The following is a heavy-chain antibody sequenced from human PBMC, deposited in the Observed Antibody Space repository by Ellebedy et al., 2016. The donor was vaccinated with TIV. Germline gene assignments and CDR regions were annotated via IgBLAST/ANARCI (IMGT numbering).Heavy chain of an antibody. CDR2: INAGNGNT. CDR3: AAGYSSGWYVED. Sequence: ASVKVSCKASGYTFTSYAMHWVRQAPGQRLEWMGWINAGNGNTKYSQKFQERVTITRDMSTSTAYMELSSLRSEDTAVYYCAAGYSSGWYVEDWGQGTLVTVSS. V-gene: IGHV1-3*01. J-gene: IGHJ4*02. CDR1: GYTFTSYA. D-gene: IGHD6-19*01.